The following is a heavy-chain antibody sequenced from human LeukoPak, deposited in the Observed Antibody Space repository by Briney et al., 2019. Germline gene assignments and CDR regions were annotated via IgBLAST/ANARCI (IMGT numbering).Heavy chain of an antibody. J-gene: IGHJ6*02. CDR1: GGSFSGYY. CDR3: ARSIAARLRYYYYGMDV. V-gene: IGHV4-34*01. CDR2: INHSGST. D-gene: IGHD6-6*01. Sequence: PSETLSLTCAVYGGSFSGYYWSWIRQPPGKGLEWIGEINHSGSTNYNPSLKSRVTISVDTSKNQFSLKLNSVTAADTAVYYCARSIAARLRYYYYGMDVWGQGTTVTVSS.